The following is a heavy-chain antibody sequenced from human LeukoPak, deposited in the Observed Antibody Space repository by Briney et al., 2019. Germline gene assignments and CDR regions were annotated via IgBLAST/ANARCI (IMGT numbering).Heavy chain of an antibody. D-gene: IGHD3-10*01. V-gene: IGHV3-23*01. Sequence: GGSLRLSCAASGFTFSSYAVSWVRQAPGKGLEWVSAISGSGGSTYYADSVKGRFTISRDNSKNTLYLQMNSLRAEDTAVYYCAKDLTRFGELLSFDYWGQGTLVTVSS. CDR2: ISGSGGST. CDR3: AKDLTRFGELLSFDY. J-gene: IGHJ4*02. CDR1: GFTFSSYA.